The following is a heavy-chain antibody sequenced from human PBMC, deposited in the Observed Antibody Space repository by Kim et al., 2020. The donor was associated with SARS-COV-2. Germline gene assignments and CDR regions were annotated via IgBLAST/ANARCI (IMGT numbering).Heavy chain of an antibody. D-gene: IGHD1-26*01. Sequence: SETLSLTCTVSGGSISSYYSSWIRQPPGKGLEWIGYIYYSGSTNYNPSLKSRVTISVDTSKNQFSLKLSSVTAADTAVYYCASWELTPAGYFDYWGQGTLVTVSS. CDR2: IYYSGST. CDR3: ASWELTPAGYFDY. V-gene: IGHV4-59*01. CDR1: GGSISSYY. J-gene: IGHJ4*02.